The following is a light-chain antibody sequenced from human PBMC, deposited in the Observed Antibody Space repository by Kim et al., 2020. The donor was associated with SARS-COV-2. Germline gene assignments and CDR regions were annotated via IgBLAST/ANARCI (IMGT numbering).Light chain of an antibody. V-gene: IGLV3-9*01. CDR2: RDN. CDR1: NIGSRN. J-gene: IGLJ2*01. Sequence: LARGQTARITCAGNNIGSRNVHWYQQKPGQAPVLVIYRDNKRPSGIRERFSGSNSGNTATLTISRAQAGDEADYYCQVWDSSTVLFGGGTQLTVL. CDR3: QVWDSSTVL.